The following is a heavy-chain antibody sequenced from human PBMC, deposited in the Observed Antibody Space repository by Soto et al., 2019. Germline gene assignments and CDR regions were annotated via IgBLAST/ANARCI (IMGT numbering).Heavy chain of an antibody. Sequence: ASVKVSCKASGYTFTSYGISWVRQAPGQGLEWMGWISAYNGNTNYAQKLQGRVTMTTDTSTSTAYMELRSLRSDDTAVYHCAREGPRSYYYDSSGYYWPFDYYYYGMDVWGQGTTVTVSS. V-gene: IGHV1-18*01. CDR2: ISAYNGNT. J-gene: IGHJ6*02. CDR1: GYTFTSYG. D-gene: IGHD3-22*01. CDR3: AREGPRSYYYDSSGYYWPFDYYYYGMDV.